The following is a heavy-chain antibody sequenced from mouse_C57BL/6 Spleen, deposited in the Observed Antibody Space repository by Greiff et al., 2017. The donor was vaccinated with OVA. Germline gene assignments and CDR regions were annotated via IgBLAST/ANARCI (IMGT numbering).Heavy chain of an antibody. CDR1: GYTFTDYY. CDR2: IYPGSGNT. Sequence: QVHVKQSGAELVRPGASVKLTCKASGYTFTDYYINWVKQRPGQGLEWIARIYPGSGNTYYNEKFKGKATLTAEKSSSTAYMQLSSLTSEDSAVYFCARRDTTEGAMDYWGQGTSVTVSS. CDR3: ARRDTTEGAMDY. J-gene: IGHJ4*01. V-gene: IGHV1-76*01. D-gene: IGHD1-1*01.